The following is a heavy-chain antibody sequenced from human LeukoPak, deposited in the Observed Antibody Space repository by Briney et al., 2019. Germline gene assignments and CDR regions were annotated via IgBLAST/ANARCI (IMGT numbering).Heavy chain of an antibody. V-gene: IGHV1-8*01. CDR3: ARGVGAAAGTEYYYYMDV. D-gene: IGHD6-13*01. J-gene: IGHJ6*03. CDR1: GYTFTSYD. Sequence: ASVKVSCKASGYTFTSYDINWVRQATGQGLEWMGWMNPNSGNTGYAQKFQGRVTMTRNTSISTAYMELSSLRSEDTAVYYCARGVGAAAGTEYYYYMDVWGKGTTVTVSS. CDR2: MNPNSGNT.